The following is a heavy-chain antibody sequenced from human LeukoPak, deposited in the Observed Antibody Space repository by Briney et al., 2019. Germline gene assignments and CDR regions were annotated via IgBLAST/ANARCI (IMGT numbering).Heavy chain of an antibody. J-gene: IGHJ4*02. CDR1: GFTFSSYE. D-gene: IGHD1-1*01. Sequence: GGSLRLSCAASGFTFSSYEMNWVRQAPGKGLEWVSYISSVSSTIYYADSVKGRFTISRDNAKNSLYLQMNSLRAEDTAVYYCARGIGTGRQPFDYWGQGTLVTVSS. CDR3: ARGIGTGRQPFDY. V-gene: IGHV3-48*01. CDR2: ISSVSSTI.